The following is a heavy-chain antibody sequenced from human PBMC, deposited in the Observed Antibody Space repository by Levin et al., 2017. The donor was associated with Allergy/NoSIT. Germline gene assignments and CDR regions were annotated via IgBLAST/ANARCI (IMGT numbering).Heavy chain of an antibody. CDR1: GFTFSSYS. D-gene: IGHD3-10*01. J-gene: IGHJ5*02. CDR2: ISSSSSYI. Sequence: SGESLKISCAASGFTFSSYSMNWVRQAPGKGLEWVSSISSSSSYIYYADSVKGRFTISRDNAKNSLYLQMNSLRAEDTAVYYCAREAYYYGSNWFDPWGQGTLVTVSS. V-gene: IGHV3-21*01. CDR3: AREAYYYGSNWFDP.